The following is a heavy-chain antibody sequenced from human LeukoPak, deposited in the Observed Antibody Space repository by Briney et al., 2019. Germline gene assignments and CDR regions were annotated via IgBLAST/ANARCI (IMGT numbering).Heavy chain of an antibody. V-gene: IGHV3-20*04. CDR2: LNWNGGHT. CDR3: ARCLVNYYYYMDV. D-gene: IGHD3-22*01. J-gene: IGHJ6*03. Sequence: PGGSLRLSCVASGFTFDDYGMSWVRQGPGKGLEWVSGLNWNGGHTGYTDSVKGRFTISRDNAKNSLYLQMNSLRAEDTALYYCARCLVNYYYYMDVWGKGTTVTVSS. CDR1: GFTFDDYG.